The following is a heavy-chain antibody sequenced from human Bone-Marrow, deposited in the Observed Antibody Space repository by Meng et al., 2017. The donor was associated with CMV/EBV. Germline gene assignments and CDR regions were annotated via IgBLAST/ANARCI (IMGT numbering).Heavy chain of an antibody. CDR3: ARLNYDFWSGYYYGGYYYYGMDV. Sequence: ASVKVSCKASGYTFTSYDINWVRQATGQGLEWMGWMNPNSGNTGYAQKFQGRVTMTRNTSISTAYMELSSLRSEDTAVYYCARLNYDFWSGYYYGGYYYYGMDVWGQATTVTVSS. CDR2: MNPNSGNT. CDR1: GYTFTSYD. J-gene: IGHJ6*02. D-gene: IGHD3-3*01. V-gene: IGHV1-8*01.